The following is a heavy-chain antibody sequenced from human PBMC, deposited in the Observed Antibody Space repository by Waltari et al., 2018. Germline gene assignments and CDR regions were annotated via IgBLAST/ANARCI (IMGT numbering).Heavy chain of an antibody. CDR2: SKYRDLNHAT. V-gene: IGHV3-72*01. CDR3: VTFIGGTTH. CDR1: GFTFSDHF. Sequence: EVQLVESGGGLVQPGGSLRLSCAASGFTFSDHFMDWVRQPPGSGLEWVGRSKYRDLNHATEYAASVKGRFTIARETSRSSLYLQMESLRTEDTAGYYCVTFIGGTTHWGQGTLVTVSS. J-gene: IGHJ4*02. D-gene: IGHD1-26*01.